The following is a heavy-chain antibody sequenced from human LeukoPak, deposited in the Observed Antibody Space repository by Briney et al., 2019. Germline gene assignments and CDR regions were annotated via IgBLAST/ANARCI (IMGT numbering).Heavy chain of an antibody. CDR1: GFTFSSYW. CDR2: SNSDGSSP. CDR3: ARVRIAGAGLYYYGMDV. J-gene: IGHJ6*02. V-gene: IGHV3-74*01. Sequence: GGSLRLSCAASGFTFSSYWMHWVGQAPGKGLVWVSRSNSDGSSPSYADSVKGRFTIYRDNAKNTLYLQMNSLRAEDTAVYYCARVRIAGAGLYYYGMDVWGQGTTVTVSS. D-gene: IGHD6-13*01.